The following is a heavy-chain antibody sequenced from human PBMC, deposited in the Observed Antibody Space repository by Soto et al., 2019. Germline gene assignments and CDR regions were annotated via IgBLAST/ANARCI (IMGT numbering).Heavy chain of an antibody. CDR1: GGTFSSYA. J-gene: IGHJ4*02. CDR3: ARHHSSTWYSPFDY. CDR2: IIPFFGTT. V-gene: IGHV1-69*01. Sequence: QVQLVQSGAEVKKPGSSVKVSCKASGGTFSSYAISWVRQAPGQGLEWMGGIIPFFGTTNYAQKFQDRVTITEDESTSTAYMELTSLRSEDTAVYYCARHHSSTWYSPFDYWGQGTLVTVSS. D-gene: IGHD6-13*01.